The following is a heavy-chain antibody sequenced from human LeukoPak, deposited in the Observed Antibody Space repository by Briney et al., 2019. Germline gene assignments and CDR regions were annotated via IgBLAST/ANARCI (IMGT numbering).Heavy chain of an antibody. Sequence: SETLSLTCTVPGGSISSYYWSWIRQPPGKGLEWIGYIYYSGSTNYNPSLKSRVTISVDTSKNQFSLKLSSVTAADTAVYYCARDRGYSYARGRDYYYMDVWGKGTTVTVSS. CDR2: IYYSGST. CDR3: ARDRGYSYARGRDYYYMDV. J-gene: IGHJ6*03. CDR1: GGSISSYY. V-gene: IGHV4-59*12. D-gene: IGHD5-18*01.